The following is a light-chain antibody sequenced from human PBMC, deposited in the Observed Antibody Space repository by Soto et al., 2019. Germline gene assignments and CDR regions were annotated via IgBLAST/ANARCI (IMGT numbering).Light chain of an antibody. V-gene: IGLV2-14*01. CDR2: EVS. Sequence: QSVLTQPASVSGSPGQSITISCTGTSSDVGDYNYVSWYQHHPGKVPKLMIYEVSNRPSGVSNRFSGSKSGNTASLTISGLQAEDEADYYCSSYVNYNTFVIFGGGTKLTVL. CDR3: SSYVNYNTFVI. J-gene: IGLJ2*01. CDR1: SSDVGDYNY.